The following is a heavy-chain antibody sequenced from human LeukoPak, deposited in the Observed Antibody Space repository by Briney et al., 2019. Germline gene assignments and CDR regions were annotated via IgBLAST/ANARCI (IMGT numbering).Heavy chain of an antibody. D-gene: IGHD7-27*01. V-gene: IGHV1-18*01. CDR1: GYTFSSYG. CDR3: ARAEKPNWGNYYYYCMDV. Sequence: ASVKVSCKASGYTFSSYGISWVRQAPGQGLEWMGWISAYSGNTHYARKFQGRVTMTTDTSTTTAYMELRGLRSDDTAVYYCARAEKPNWGNYYYYCMDVWGKGTTVTVSS. J-gene: IGHJ6*03. CDR2: ISAYSGNT.